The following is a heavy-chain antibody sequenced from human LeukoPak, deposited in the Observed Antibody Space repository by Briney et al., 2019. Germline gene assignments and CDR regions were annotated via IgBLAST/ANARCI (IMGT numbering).Heavy chain of an antibody. CDR2: INTYNNNT. V-gene: IGHV1-18*01. Sequence: ASVKVSCKASDNTYISYGITWVRHAPGQGLEWMGWINTYNNNTNYAQNFQGRVTMTTDTSTSTAYMELRSLRSDDTAVYYCARVIDYYDSSGYYCDYWGQGTLVTVSS. CDR1: DNTYISYG. J-gene: IGHJ4*02. D-gene: IGHD3-22*01. CDR3: ARVIDYYDSSGYYCDY.